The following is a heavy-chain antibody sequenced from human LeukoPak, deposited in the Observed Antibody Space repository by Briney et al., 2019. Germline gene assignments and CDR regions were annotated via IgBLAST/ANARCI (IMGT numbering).Heavy chain of an antibody. D-gene: IGHD2-21*02. Sequence: SVKVSCKASGGTFSSYAISWVRQAPGQGLEWMGRIIPILGIANYAQKFQGRVTITADKSTSTAYMELSSLRSEDTAVYYCARGDCGGDCYNTKYYYYGMDVWGQGTTVTVSS. J-gene: IGHJ6*02. CDR2: IIPILGIA. CDR1: GGTFSSYA. V-gene: IGHV1-69*04. CDR3: ARGDCGGDCYNTKYYYYGMDV.